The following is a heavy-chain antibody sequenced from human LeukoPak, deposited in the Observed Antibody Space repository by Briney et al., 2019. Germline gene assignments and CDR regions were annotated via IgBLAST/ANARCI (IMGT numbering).Heavy chain of an antibody. Sequence: ASVKVSCKASGGTFSSYAISWVRQAPGQGLEWMGGIIPIFGTANYAQKLQGRVTMTTDTSTSTAYMELRSLRSDDTAVYYCARTPDYGGNGEYYWGQGTLVTVSS. CDR1: GGTFSSYA. J-gene: IGHJ4*02. CDR2: IIPIFGTA. D-gene: IGHD4-23*01. CDR3: ARTPDYGGNGEYY. V-gene: IGHV1-69*05.